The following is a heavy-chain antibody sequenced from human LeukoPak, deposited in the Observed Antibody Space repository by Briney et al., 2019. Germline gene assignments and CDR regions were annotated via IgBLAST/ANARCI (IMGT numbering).Heavy chain of an antibody. D-gene: IGHD5-24*01. J-gene: IGHJ4*02. CDR3: ARGNGYNRY. CDR1: GGSMSGYC. V-gene: IGHV4-59*01. CDR2: ICYSGRT. Sequence: SETLSLTCTVSGGSMSGYCWSWIRQPPGKGLEWIGYICYSGRTNYNPSLKSRVTISVDTSKNQFSLTLSSVTAADTAVYYCARGNGYNRYWGQGSLVTVSS.